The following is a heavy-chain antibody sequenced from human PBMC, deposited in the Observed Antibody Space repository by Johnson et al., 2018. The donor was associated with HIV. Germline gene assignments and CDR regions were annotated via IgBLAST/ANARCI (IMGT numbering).Heavy chain of an antibody. CDR2: ISYDGSNK. V-gene: IGHV3-30*18. CDR1: GFTFSSYW. Sequence: QVQLVESGGGLVQPGGSLRLSCAASGFTFSSYWMSWVRQAPGKGLEWVAVISYDGSNKYYADSVKGRFTISRDNSKNTLYLQMNGLRTEDTAVYYCAKEGTLWFGELYDAFDIWGQGTMVTVSS. CDR3: AKEGTLWFGELYDAFDI. J-gene: IGHJ3*02. D-gene: IGHD3-10*01.